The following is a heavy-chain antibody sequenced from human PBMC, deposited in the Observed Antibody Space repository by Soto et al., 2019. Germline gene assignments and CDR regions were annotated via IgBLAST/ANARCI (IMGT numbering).Heavy chain of an antibody. Sequence: PGGSQRLSCAASGFTVRSNDRSWVRQAPGKGLEWVSVIYSGGSTYYADSVKGRFTISRDNSKNTLYLQMNSLRAEDTAVYYCAKNGITIFGVVIKNYFDYWGQGTLVTVSS. CDR3: AKNGITIFGVVIKNYFDY. CDR2: IYSGGST. J-gene: IGHJ4*02. V-gene: IGHV3-53*01. CDR1: GFTVRSND. D-gene: IGHD3-3*01.